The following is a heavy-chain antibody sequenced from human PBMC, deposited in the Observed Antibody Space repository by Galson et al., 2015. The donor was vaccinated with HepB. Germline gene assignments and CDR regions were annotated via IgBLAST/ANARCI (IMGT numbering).Heavy chain of an antibody. CDR3: ARDVNYFRDY. J-gene: IGHJ4*02. CDR1: GYTFTTYG. CDR2: ISTYSGNT. V-gene: IGHV1-18*01. D-gene: IGHD3-9*01. Sequence: SVKVSCKASGYTFTTYGLSWVRQAPGQGPEWMAWISTYSGNTNYAQKFQDSVTMTTDTSTSTAYMELRSLRSGDTAVYYCARDVNYFRDYWGQGHLVTVSS.